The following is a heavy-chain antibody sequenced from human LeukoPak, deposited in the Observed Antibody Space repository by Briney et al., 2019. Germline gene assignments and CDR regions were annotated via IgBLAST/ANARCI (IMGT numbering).Heavy chain of an antibody. CDR1: TFAFANHE. CDR2: IGADGHYT. D-gene: IGHD1-20*01. J-gene: IGHJ4*02. V-gene: IGHV3-23*01. CDR3: AREGRGIPRTTAFDY. Sequence: PGGSLRLSCTASTFAFANHEMAWVRQAPGKGLDWVSNIGADGHYTFYADSVKGRFTISRDNSKNTVYLQMNSLRVEDTAIYYCAREGRGIPRTTAFDYWGQGILVTVSS.